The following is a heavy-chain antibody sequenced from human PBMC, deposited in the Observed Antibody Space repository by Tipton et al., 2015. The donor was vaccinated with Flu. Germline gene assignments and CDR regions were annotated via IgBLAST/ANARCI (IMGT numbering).Heavy chain of an antibody. CDR2: ISTSGST. CDR3: ARDLRGYSGYTGGDAFDM. D-gene: IGHD5-12*01. CDR1: GGSMSSFY. Sequence: LRLSCTVSGGSMSSFYWSWIRQPAGKGLEWIGRISTSGSTNYNASLESRVTMSRDTSKNHFSLRLSSATAADTALYYCARDLRGYSGYTGGDAFDMWGQGIMVTVSS. J-gene: IGHJ3*02. V-gene: IGHV4-4*07.